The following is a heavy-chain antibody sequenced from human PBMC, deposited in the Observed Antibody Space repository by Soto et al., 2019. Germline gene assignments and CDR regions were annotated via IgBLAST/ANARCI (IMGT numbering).Heavy chain of an antibody. CDR2: ISWNSGNI. Sequence: GGSLRLSCAASGFTFDDYAMHWVRQVLGKGLEWVSSISWNSGNIGYADSVKGRFTTSRDNAKNSLYLQMNSLRPEDTALYYCGRSNGGYSYGTPFDYWGQGTLVTVSS. CDR1: GFTFDDYA. D-gene: IGHD5-18*01. CDR3: GRSNGGYSYGTPFDY. V-gene: IGHV3-9*01. J-gene: IGHJ4*02.